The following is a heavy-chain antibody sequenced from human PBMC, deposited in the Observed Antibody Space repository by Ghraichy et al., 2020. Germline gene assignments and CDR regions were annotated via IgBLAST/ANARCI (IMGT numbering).Heavy chain of an antibody. J-gene: IGHJ3*02. CDR3: ARLGVWFGEEPLDI. CDR1: GFTFSSSA. CDR2: ISFDGSNR. Sequence: LSLTCAASGFTFSSSAMHWVRQAPGKGLEWVAVISFDGSNRYYADFAKGRFTISRDTSKSTLYLQMNSLRPEDTAVYFCARLGVWFGEEPLDIWGRGTMVTVSS. D-gene: IGHD3-10*01. V-gene: IGHV3-30*04.